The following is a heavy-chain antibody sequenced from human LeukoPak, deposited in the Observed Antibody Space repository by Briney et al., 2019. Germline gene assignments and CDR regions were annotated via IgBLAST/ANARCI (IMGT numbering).Heavy chain of an antibody. V-gene: IGHV3-30-3*01. CDR1: GFTFSSYA. CDR3: ARAGRGIVVVRRAFDI. Sequence: PGGSLRLSCAASGFTFSSYAMDWVRQAPGKGLEWVAVISYDGSNKYYADSVKGRFTISRDNSKNTLYLQMNSLRAEDTAVYYCARAGRGIVVVRRAFDIWGQGTMVTVSS. D-gene: IGHD3-22*01. CDR2: ISYDGSNK. J-gene: IGHJ3*02.